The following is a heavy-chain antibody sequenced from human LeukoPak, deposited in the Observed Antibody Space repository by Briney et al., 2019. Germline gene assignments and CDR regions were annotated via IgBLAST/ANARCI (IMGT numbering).Heavy chain of an antibody. CDR2: VDPEDGET. J-gene: IGHJ5*02. CDR1: GYTFTDYY. Sequence: ATVKISCKVSGYTFTDYYMHWVQQAPGKGPEWMGLVDPEDGETIYAEKFQGRVTITADTSTDTAYMELSSLRSEDTAVYYCATGRGYDYGGVIENWFDPWGQGTLVTVSS. V-gene: IGHV1-69-2*01. D-gene: IGHD4/OR15-4a*01. CDR3: ATGRGYDYGGVIENWFDP.